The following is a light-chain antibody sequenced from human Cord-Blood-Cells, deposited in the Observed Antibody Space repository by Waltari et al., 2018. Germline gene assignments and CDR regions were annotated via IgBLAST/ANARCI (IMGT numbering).Light chain of an antibody. CDR2: EVS. CDR3: SSYAGSNNLV. V-gene: IGLV2-8*01. CDR1: SSDGGGSNY. J-gene: IGLJ1*01. Sequence: QSALTQPPSASGSPGQSVTLSCTGTSSDGGGSNYVSWYQQHPGKAPKLMIYEVSKRPSGVPDRFSGSKSGNTASLTVSGLQAEDEADYYCSSYAGSNNLVFGTGTKVTVL.